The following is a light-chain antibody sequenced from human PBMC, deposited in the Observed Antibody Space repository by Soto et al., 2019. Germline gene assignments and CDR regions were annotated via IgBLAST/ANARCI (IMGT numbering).Light chain of an antibody. CDR2: GAS. CDR3: QQYGSSPT. V-gene: IGKV3-20*01. Sequence: EIVLTQSPGTLSLSPGERATLSCRASQSVSSSYLAWYQQKPGQAPRLLIYGASSRATGIPDRFSGSGSGTDLTLTISRLETEDFAVYYCQQYGSSPTFGQGTKCEIK. J-gene: IGKJ1*01. CDR1: QSVSSSY.